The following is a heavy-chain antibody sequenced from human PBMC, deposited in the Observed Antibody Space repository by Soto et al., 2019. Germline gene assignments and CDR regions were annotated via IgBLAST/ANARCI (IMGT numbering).Heavy chain of an antibody. V-gene: IGHV1-18*01. CDR2: ISPHNDRT. Sequence: QVQLVQSGADVKKPGASVKVSCKASGYNFSSYGISWVRQAPGQGLEWMGWISPHNDRTKYARRFQDRATMTTETPTSTVYMERGSLIAHDTAVYYCARDLYYSSGRYFDHDAFDIWGQGTVVTVSS. D-gene: IGHD6-19*01. CDR3: ARDLYYSSGRYFDHDAFDI. J-gene: IGHJ3*02. CDR1: GYNFSSYG.